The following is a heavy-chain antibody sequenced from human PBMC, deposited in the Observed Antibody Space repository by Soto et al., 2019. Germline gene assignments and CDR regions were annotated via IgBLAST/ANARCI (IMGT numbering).Heavy chain of an antibody. V-gene: IGHV4-4*07. CDR2: IYTIGST. Sequence: PSETLSLTCTVSGGSVSNFYWNWIRQPAGKRVDWIGRIYTIGSTNYNPSLRRRVTMSIDTSRNQFSLKLNSVTAADTAVYYCARSSHKESWLDPWGQGTLVTVSS. D-gene: IGHD6-13*01. CDR3: ARSSHKESWLDP. J-gene: IGHJ5*02. CDR1: GGSVSNFY.